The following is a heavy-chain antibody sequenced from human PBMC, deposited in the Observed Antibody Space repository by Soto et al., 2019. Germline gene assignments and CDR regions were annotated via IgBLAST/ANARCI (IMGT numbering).Heavy chain of an antibody. CDR2: IYSGGST. CDR3: ARDRPPASLYYDILTGPFDY. Sequence: EVQLVESGGGLVQPGGSLRLSCAASGFTVSSNYMSWVRQAPGKGLEWVSVIYSGGSTYYADSVKGRFTISRDNSKNTLYLQMNSLRAEDTAVYYCARDRPPASLYYDILTGPFDYWGQGTLVTVSS. CDR1: GFTVSSNY. V-gene: IGHV3-66*01. D-gene: IGHD3-9*01. J-gene: IGHJ4*02.